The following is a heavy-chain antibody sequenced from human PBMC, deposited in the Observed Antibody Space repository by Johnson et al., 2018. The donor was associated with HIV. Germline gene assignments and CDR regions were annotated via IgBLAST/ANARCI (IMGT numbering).Heavy chain of an antibody. CDR1: GFTFDDYD. V-gene: IGHV3-20*04. Sequence: VQLVESGGGVVRPGGSLRLSCAASGFTFDDYDMSWVRQAPGKGLEWVSSINWNGGITGYADSVKGRFTISRDNATNSLYLQMNSLRAADTALYYGARETHYYDSSGYYVDAFDIWGQGTMVTVSS. J-gene: IGHJ3*02. D-gene: IGHD3-22*01. CDR3: ARETHYYDSSGYYVDAFDI. CDR2: INWNGGIT.